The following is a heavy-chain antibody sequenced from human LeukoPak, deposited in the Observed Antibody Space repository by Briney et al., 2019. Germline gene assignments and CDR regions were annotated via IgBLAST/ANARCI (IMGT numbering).Heavy chain of an antibody. Sequence: ASETLSLTCTVSGGFTSPYKWSWIRQPPGKELEWIGFVYNSGTTSYNPSLKNRVTISADTSKSQFSLRLTSVTAADTAVYYCAREWSAFDTWGQGTMVTVSS. CDR2: VYNSGTT. D-gene: IGHD2-8*01. V-gene: IGHV4-4*08. CDR1: GGFTSPYK. CDR3: AREWSAFDT. J-gene: IGHJ3*02.